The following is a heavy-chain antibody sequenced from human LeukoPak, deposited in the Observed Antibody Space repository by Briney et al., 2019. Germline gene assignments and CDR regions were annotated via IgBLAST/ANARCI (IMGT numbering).Heavy chain of an antibody. J-gene: IGHJ4*02. V-gene: IGHV4-59*01. CDR2: IYYSGST. D-gene: IGHD3-3*01. Sequence: SETLSLTCTVSGGSISSYYWSWIRQPPGKGLEWIGYIYYSGSTNYNPSHKSRVTISVDTSKNQFSLKLSSVTAADTAVYYCARGGVQGVVIIGNFDYWGQGTLVTVSS. CDR3: ARGGVQGVVIIGNFDY. CDR1: GGSISSYY.